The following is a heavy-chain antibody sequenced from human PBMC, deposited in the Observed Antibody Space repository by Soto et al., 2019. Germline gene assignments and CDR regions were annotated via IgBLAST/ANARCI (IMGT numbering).Heavy chain of an antibody. Sequence: QVRLVQSGAEVKKPGTSVKVSCKASGYTFTSYDISWVRQAPGQGLEWMGWISAYNGNTNYAQKLQGRVTMTTDTSTNTAYMELRSLRSDDTAVYYCAIRRAMGGGSYYFDCWGQGTLVTVSS. D-gene: IGHD1-26*01. CDR1: GYTFTSYD. CDR2: ISAYNGNT. J-gene: IGHJ4*02. CDR3: AIRRAMGGGSYYFDC. V-gene: IGHV1-18*01.